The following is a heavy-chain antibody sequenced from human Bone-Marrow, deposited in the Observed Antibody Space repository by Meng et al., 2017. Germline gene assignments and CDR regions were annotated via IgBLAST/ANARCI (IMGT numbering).Heavy chain of an antibody. CDR1: GGSISSGSYY. J-gene: IGHJ6*02. Sequence: SETLSLTCTVSGGSISSGSYYWSWIRQPAGKGLEWIGRIYTSGSTNYNPSLKSRVTISVDTSKNQFSLKLSSVTAADTAVYYCARTLVGAQLIYYYYGMDVWGQGTTVTVSS. CDR2: IYTSGST. CDR3: ARTLVGAQLIYYYYGMDV. D-gene: IGHD1-26*01. V-gene: IGHV4-61*02.